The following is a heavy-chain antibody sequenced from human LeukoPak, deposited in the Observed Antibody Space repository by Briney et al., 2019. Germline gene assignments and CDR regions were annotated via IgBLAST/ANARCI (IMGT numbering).Heavy chain of an antibody. J-gene: IGHJ4*02. V-gene: IGHV5-51*01. CDR3: ARGRGYCSSGSCYDFDY. Sequence: GESLKISCKGSGYSFTSYWIAWVRQMPGKGLEWMGIIYPGDSETTYSPSFQGQVTISADKSITTTYLQWSSLKASDTAIYYCARGRGYCSSGSCYDFDYWGQGTLVTV. CDR2: IYPGDSET. D-gene: IGHD2-2*01. CDR1: GYSFTSYW.